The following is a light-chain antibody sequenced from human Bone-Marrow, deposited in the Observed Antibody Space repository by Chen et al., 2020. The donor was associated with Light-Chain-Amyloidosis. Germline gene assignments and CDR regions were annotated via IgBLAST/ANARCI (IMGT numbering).Light chain of an antibody. V-gene: IGKV2-28*01. CDR1: QSLQYSNGFNY. J-gene: IGKJ2*01. Sequence: DLVMTQSPLSLPVTPGEPASISCRSSQSLQYSNGFNYLEWYLQKPGQSPQLLIYLGSNRAPGVPDRFSGSGSGTAFTLRISRVEAEDVGVYYCMQALQTPTFGQGTKLEIK. CDR3: MQALQTPT. CDR2: LGS.